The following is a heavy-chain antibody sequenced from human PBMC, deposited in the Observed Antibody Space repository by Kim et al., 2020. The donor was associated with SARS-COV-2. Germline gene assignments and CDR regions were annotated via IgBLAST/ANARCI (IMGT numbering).Heavy chain of an antibody. CDR3: ARGWGSSGPFDY. Sequence: NYNPSLKRRVTISVDTSKNQFSLKLSSVTAADTAVYYCARGWGSSGPFDYWGQGTLVTVSS. D-gene: IGHD3-22*01. V-gene: IGHV4-34*01. J-gene: IGHJ4*02.